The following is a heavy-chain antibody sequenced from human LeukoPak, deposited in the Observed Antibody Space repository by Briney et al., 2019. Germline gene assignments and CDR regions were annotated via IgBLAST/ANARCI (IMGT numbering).Heavy chain of an antibody. CDR3: ARDVALGSAMATGFDY. D-gene: IGHD5-18*01. CDR1: GFTFSSYG. V-gene: IGHV3-30*02. Sequence: GGSLRLSCAASGFTFSSYGMHWVRQAPGKGLEWVAFIRYDGSNKYYADSVKGRFTISRDNSKNTLYLQMNSLRAEDTAVYYCARDVALGSAMATGFDYWGQGTLVTVSS. J-gene: IGHJ4*02. CDR2: IRYDGSNK.